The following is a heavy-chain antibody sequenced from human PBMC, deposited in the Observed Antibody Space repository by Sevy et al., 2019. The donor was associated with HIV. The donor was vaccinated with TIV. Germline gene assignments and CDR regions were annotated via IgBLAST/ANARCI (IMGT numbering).Heavy chain of an antibody. J-gene: IGHJ6*02. D-gene: IGHD6-13*01. CDR3: GRESSSTWQAGYYGMAV. Sequence: GGSLRLSCAASGFTVSSDYMTWVRQAPGKGLEWVSVIYSGGTTYYADSVKGRFTISRDNAKNTVYLQMNSLRDEDTAVYYCGRESSSTWQAGYYGMAVWGQGTTVTVSS. CDR1: GFTVSSDY. V-gene: IGHV3-66*01. CDR2: IYSGGTT.